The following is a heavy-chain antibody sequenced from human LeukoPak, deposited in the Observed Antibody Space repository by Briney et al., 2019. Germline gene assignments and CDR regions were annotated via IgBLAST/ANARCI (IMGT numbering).Heavy chain of an antibody. J-gene: IGHJ4*02. CDR3: ALTSRYYYDSSGYYPFDY. V-gene: IGHV1-46*03. Sequence: ASVKVSCKASGYTFTSYYMHWVRQAPGQGLEWMGIINPSGGSTSYAQKFQGRVTITADESTSTAYMELSSLRSEDTAVYYCALTSRYYYDSSGYYPFDYWGQGTLVTVSS. CDR1: GYTFTSYY. D-gene: IGHD3-22*01. CDR2: INPSGGST.